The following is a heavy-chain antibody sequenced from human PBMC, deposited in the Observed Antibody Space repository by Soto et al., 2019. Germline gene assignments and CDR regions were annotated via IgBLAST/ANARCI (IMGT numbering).Heavy chain of an antibody. D-gene: IGHD3-16*01. CDR2: IWYDGSNK. J-gene: IGHJ4*02. CDR1: GFTFSSYG. CDR3: ARVRSTFGGPPGY. V-gene: IGHV3-33*01. Sequence: PGGSLRLSCAASGFTFSSYGMHWVRQAPGKGLEWVAVIWYDGSNKYYADSVKGRFTISRDNSKNTLYLQMNSLRAEDTAVYYCARVRSTFGGPPGYWGQGTLVTVSS.